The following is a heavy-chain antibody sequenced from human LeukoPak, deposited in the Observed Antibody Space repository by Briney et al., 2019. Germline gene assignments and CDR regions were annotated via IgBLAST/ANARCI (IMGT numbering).Heavy chain of an antibody. D-gene: IGHD5-12*01. CDR3: ARVGGYSGYDLEDY. CDR1: GGSISSGGYS. Sequence: PSETLSLTCAVSGGSISSGGYSWSWIRQPPGKGLEWIGYIYQSGSTYYNPSLKSRVTISVDRSKNQFSLKLTSVTAADTAVYYCARVGGYSGYDLEDYWGPGTLDTVSS. V-gene: IGHV4-30-2*01. CDR2: IYQSGST. J-gene: IGHJ4*02.